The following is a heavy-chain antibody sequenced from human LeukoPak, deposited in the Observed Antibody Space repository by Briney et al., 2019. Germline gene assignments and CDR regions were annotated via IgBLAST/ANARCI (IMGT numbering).Heavy chain of an antibody. J-gene: IGHJ4*02. CDR1: GFTFNTFG. Sequence: PGGSLRLSCAASGFTFNTFGIHWVRQAPGKGLDWVAVISYDGNKEYYADSVKGRFTISRDNAKNSLYLQMNSLRAEDTAVYYCATLSGPFDYWGQGTLVTVSS. CDR3: ATLSGPFDY. V-gene: IGHV3-30*03. CDR2: ISYDGNKE. D-gene: IGHD3-10*01.